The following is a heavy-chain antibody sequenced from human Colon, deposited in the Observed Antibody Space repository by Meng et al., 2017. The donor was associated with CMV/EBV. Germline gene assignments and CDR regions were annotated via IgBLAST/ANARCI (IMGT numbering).Heavy chain of an antibody. J-gene: IGHJ5*01. CDR1: GFTFSDYY. CDR2: ISGSSSAL. V-gene: IGHV3-11*04. CDR3: ARGQLWLDS. Sequence: GGSLRLSCAASGFTFSDYYMAWFRQAPGKGLEWISYISGSSSALYYADSVKGRFTISRDNAKNSLYLQMNNLRAEDTAVYYCARGQLWLDSWGQGTLVTVSS. D-gene: IGHD3-10*01.